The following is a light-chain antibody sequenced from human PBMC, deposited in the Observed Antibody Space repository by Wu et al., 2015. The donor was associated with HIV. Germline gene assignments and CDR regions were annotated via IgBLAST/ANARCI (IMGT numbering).Light chain of an antibody. Sequence: EIVLTQSPATLSLSPGERATLSCRASQSVSSYLAWYQQKPGQAPRLLIYGASRRATGIPDRVSGSGSGTDFTFTISRLEPEDFAVYYCQHYGGPPQFTFGPGTKVDIK. CDR3: QHYGGPPQFT. CDR2: GAS. CDR1: QSVSSY. V-gene: IGKV3-20*01. J-gene: IGKJ3*01.